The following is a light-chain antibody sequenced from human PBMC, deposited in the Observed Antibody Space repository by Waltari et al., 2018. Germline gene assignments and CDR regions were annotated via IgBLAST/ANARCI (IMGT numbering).Light chain of an antibody. V-gene: IGKV2-28*01. Sequence: DLVMPQSPLSLPVTPVEPASIPFRSRQSLLHSNGYNFLDWYLQKPGQSPQLLIYWGSNRASGVPDRFSGSGSGTDFTLKISRVEAEDVGVYYCMQALQTPRTFGPGTKVDIK. J-gene: IGKJ3*01. CDR2: WGS. CDR3: MQALQTPRT. CDR1: QSLLHSNGYNF.